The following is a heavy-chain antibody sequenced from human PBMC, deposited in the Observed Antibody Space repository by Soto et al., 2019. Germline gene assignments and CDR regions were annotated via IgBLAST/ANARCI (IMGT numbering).Heavy chain of an antibody. CDR1: GGTFSNFA. Sequence: QVQLVQSGPEVKKPGASVKVSCEASGGTFSNFAVNGVRQAPGQGLEWVGGIIPLFNVAKYAQKLEGRVTLVTDESTSTAYMDLSSLKSDDTAVYYCAASGRDVLGYDYKDTEGLDILGLGIMVNVSS. CDR2: IIPLFNVA. J-gene: IGHJ3*02. D-gene: IGHD4-4*01. CDR3: AASGRDVLGYDYKDTEGLDI. V-gene: IGHV1-69*01.